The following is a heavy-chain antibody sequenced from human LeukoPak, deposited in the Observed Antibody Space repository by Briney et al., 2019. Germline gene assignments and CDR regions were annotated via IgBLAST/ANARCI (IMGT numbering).Heavy chain of an antibody. CDR2: ISAYNGNT. J-gene: IGHJ4*02. D-gene: IGHD3-22*01. CDR1: GYTFTSYG. Sequence: ASVKVSCKASGYTFTSYGISWVRQAPGQGLEWMGWISAYNGNTKYAQKLQGRVTMTTDTSTSTAYMELRSLRSDDTAVYYCARAREGYYYDSSGYYDYWGQGTLVTVSS. CDR3: ARAREGYYYDSSGYYDY. V-gene: IGHV1-18*01.